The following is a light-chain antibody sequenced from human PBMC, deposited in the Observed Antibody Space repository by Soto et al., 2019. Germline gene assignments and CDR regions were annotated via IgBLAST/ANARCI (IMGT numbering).Light chain of an antibody. CDR3: GADHGSGSIVV. CDR1: SGYSNYK. V-gene: IGLV9-49*01. Sequence: QPVLTQPPSASASLGASVTLTCTLSSGYSNYKVDWYQQRPGKGPRFVMRVGTGGIVGSKGDGIPDRFSVLGSGLNRYLTIKNIQEEDESDYHCGADHGSGSIVVFGGGTKVTVL. J-gene: IGLJ2*01. CDR2: VGTGGIVG.